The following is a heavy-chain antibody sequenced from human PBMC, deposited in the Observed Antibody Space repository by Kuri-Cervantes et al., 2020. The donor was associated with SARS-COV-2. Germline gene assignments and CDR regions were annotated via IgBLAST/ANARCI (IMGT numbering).Heavy chain of an antibody. D-gene: IGHD3-3*01. V-gene: IGHV4-34*01. J-gene: IGHJ4*02. CDR3: ARGRSRITIFGVVISGVGYYFDY. CDR1: GGSFSGYY. Sequence: ESLKISCAVYGGSFSGYYWSWIRQPPGKGLEWIGEINHSGSTNYNPSLKGRVTISVDTSKNQFSLKLSSVTAADTAVYYCARGRSRITIFGVVISGVGYYFDYWGQGTLVTVSS. CDR2: INHSGST.